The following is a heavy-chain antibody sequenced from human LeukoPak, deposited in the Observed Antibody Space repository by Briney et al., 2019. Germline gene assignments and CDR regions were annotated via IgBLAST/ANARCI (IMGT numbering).Heavy chain of an antibody. J-gene: IGHJ5*02. D-gene: IGHD1-26*01. V-gene: IGHV4-34*01. CDR2: INHSGST. CDR3: ALSSGINWFDP. CDR1: GGSFSGYY. Sequence: SETLSLTCAVYGGSFSGYYWSWIRQPPGKGLEWIGEINHSGSTNYNPSLKSRVTISVDTSKNQFSLKLSSVTAADTAVYYCALSSGINWFDPWGQGTLVTVSS.